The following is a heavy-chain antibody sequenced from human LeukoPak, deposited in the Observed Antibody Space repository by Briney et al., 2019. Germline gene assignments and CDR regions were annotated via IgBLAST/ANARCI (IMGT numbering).Heavy chain of an antibody. J-gene: IGHJ4*02. CDR3: ARGARAGYNLEPFDY. CDR2: SYYSGST. V-gene: IGHV4-59*01. D-gene: IGHD5-24*01. CDR1: GGSISSYY. Sequence: SETLSLTCTVSGGSISSYYWSWIRQPPGKGLEWIGYSYYSGSTNYDPSLKSRVTISVDTSKNQFSLKLSSVTAADTAVYYCARGARAGYNLEPFDYWGQGTLVTVSS.